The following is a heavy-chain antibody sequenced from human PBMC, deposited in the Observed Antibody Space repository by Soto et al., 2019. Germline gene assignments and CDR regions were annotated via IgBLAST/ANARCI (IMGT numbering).Heavy chain of an antibody. Sequence: QVQLVQSGDEVRKPGSSVKVTCKASGYIFVNYGSAWVRQAPGQGHEWMGWISPYSGNTHYSSKVQGRRTMTTDTSTGAAYLDLGSLTSADTAVYYCAMVDNYVPPTPQDVWGQGTTVTVSS. CDR3: AMVDNYVPPTPQDV. D-gene: IGHD3-16*01. CDR2: ISPYSGNT. J-gene: IGHJ6*02. CDR1: GYIFVNYG. V-gene: IGHV1-18*01.